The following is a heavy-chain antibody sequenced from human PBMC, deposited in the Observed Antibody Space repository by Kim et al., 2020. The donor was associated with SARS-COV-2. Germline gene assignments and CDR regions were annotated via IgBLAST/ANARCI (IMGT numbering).Heavy chain of an antibody. J-gene: IGHJ3*02. Sequence: ADSVKGRFTISRDNSKNTLYLQMNSLRAEDTAVYYCAKPAVAGGTDAFDIWGQGTMVTVSS. CDR3: AKPAVAGGTDAFDI. V-gene: IGHV3-23*01. D-gene: IGHD6-19*01.